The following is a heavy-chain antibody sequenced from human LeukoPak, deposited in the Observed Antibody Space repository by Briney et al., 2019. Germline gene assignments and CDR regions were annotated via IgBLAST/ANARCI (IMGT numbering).Heavy chain of an antibody. J-gene: IGHJ2*01. V-gene: IGHV4-34*01. D-gene: IGHD1-26*01. Sequence: SETLSLTCAVYGGSFSTDYWSWIRQPPGQGLEWIGEINHSGRTNYNPSLKSRVTISVDTSKIQFALKLNSGTAADTAVYYCARTGELVGYFDLWGRGTLVTVSS. CDR2: INHSGRT. CDR3: ARTGELVGYFDL. CDR1: GGSFSTDY.